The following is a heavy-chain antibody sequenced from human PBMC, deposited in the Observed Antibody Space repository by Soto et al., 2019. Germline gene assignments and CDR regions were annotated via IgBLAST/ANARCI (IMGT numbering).Heavy chain of an antibody. CDR3: ASSPKANIAVAGTVYFDY. Sequence: PGGSLRLSCAASGFTFSSYAMSWVRQAPGKGLEWVSAISGSGGSTYYADSVKGRFTISRDNSKNTLYLQMNSLRAEDTAVYYCASSPKANIAVAGTVYFDYWGQGTLVTVSS. J-gene: IGHJ4*02. CDR1: GFTFSSYA. CDR2: ISGSGGST. V-gene: IGHV3-23*01. D-gene: IGHD6-19*01.